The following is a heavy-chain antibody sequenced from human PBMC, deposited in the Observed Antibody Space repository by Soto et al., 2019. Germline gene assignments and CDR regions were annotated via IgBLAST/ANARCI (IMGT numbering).Heavy chain of an antibody. Sequence: SQTVTLTCKVSGAYSRSTLYFWPWIRQRPRRGLKWIGNFYSSGITHYKPSLKGRVTISADTSKNHFSMNLTSVTAADTALYYCAISFQYDYHGAYSDYWGQGTLVTVSS. CDR2: FYSSGIT. CDR1: GAYSRSTLYF. J-gene: IGHJ4*02. CDR3: AISFQYDYHGAYSDY. D-gene: IGHD3-16*01. V-gene: IGHV4-39*02.